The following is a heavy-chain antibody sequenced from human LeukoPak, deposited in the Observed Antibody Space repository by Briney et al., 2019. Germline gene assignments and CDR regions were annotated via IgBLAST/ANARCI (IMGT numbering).Heavy chain of an antibody. J-gene: IGHJ4*02. CDR2: MNPNSGNT. D-gene: IGHD3-10*01. CDR3: ARGPINYGSGSYYY. CDR1: GYTFTSYD. V-gene: IGHV1-8*01. Sequence: ASVKVSCKDSGYTFTSYDINWVRQATGQGLEWMGWMNPNSGNTGYAQKFQGRVTMTRNTSISTAYMELSSLRSEDTAVYYCARGPINYGSGSYYYWGQGTLVTVSS.